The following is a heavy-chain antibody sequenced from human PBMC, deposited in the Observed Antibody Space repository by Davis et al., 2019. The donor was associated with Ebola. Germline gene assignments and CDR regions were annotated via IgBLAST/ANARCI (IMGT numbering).Heavy chain of an antibody. V-gene: IGHV3-69-1*01. J-gene: IGHJ4*02. D-gene: IGHD3-10*01. CDR3: VREWFGETD. CDR2: IGRGGDT. Sequence: GESLKISCAASGFTFSTCDMSWVRQAPGKGLQWVSAIGRGGDTWYADSVKGRFTISRDNAKNSLYLQMNSLGDEDTAVYYCVREWFGETDWGQGTLVTVSS. CDR1: GFTFSTCD.